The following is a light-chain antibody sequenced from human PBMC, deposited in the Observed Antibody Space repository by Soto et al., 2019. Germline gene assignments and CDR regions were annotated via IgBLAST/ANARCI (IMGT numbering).Light chain of an antibody. V-gene: IGKV1-33*01. CDR3: QQYDTLPPT. J-gene: IGKJ5*01. CDR1: QDISNY. Sequence: DIQISQTPSSLSASVGDRVPITFQASQDISNYLSWYQEKPRKAPKLLIYDASTLQTGVPSRFSGSGSGTDFTFTISSLQPEDFATYYCQQYDTLPPTFGQGTRLEIK. CDR2: DAS.